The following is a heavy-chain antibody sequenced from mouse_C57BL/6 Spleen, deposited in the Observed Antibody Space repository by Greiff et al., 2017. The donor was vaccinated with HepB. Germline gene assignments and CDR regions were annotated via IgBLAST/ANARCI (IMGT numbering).Heavy chain of an antibody. CDR3: ARRDGYYPYYAMDY. V-gene: IGHV1-64*01. CDR2: IHPNSGST. J-gene: IGHJ4*01. D-gene: IGHD2-3*01. Sequence: VQLQQPGAELVKPGASVKLSCKASGYTFTSYWMHWVKQRPGQGLEWIGMIHPNSGSTNYNEKFKSKATLTVDKSSSTAYMQLSSLTSEDSAVYYCARRDGYYPYYAMDYWGQGTSVTVSS. CDR1: GYTFTSYW.